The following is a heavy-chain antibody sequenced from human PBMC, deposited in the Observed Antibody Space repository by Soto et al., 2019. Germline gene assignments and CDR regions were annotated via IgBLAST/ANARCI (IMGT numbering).Heavy chain of an antibody. CDR3: ARTLGRWVNYFDY. V-gene: IGHV3-48*01. CDR1: GFTFSSYS. D-gene: IGHD2-15*01. Sequence: GGSLRLSCAASGFTFSSYSMNWVRQAPGKGLEWVSYISSSSSTIYYADSVKGRFTISRDNAKNSLYLQMNSLRAEDTAVYYCARTLGRWVNYFDYWGQGTLVTVSS. J-gene: IGHJ4*02. CDR2: ISSSSSTI.